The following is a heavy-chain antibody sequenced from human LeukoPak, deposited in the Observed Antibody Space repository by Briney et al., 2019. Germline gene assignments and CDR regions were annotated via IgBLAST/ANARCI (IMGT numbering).Heavy chain of an antibody. CDR1: GYTFTSYG. J-gene: IGHJ5*02. D-gene: IGHD1-26*01. CDR2: ISAYNGNT. V-gene: IGHV1-18*01. Sequence: EASVKVSCKASGYTFTSYGLSWVRQAPGQGLEWMGWISAYNGNTKHAQKLQGRVTMTRDTSTSTAYMELRSLTSNDTAVYYCAREKSYYGLDHWGQGTLVTVSS. CDR3: AREKSYYGLDH.